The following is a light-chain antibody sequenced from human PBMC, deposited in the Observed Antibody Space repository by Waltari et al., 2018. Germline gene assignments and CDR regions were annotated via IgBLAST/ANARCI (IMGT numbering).Light chain of an antibody. Sequence: HSALTQLASVSGSPGQSITISCTGTSSDVGGYNYVSWYQQHPGKAPKLMIYDVSNRPSGVSNRCSGSKSGNTASLTISGLQAEDEADYYCSSYISSSTLELFGGGTSLTVL. J-gene: IGLJ2*01. CDR3: SSYISSSTLEL. CDR2: DVS. V-gene: IGLV2-14*03. CDR1: SSDVGGYNY.